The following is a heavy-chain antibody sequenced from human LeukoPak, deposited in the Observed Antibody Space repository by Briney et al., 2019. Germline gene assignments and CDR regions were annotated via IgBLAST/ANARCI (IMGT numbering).Heavy chain of an antibody. CDR2: INPSGGST. Sequence: ASVKVSCKASGYTFTSYYMHWVRQAPGQGLEWMGIINPSGGSTSYAQKFQGRVTMTRDTSTSTVYMELSSLRSEDTAVYYCARDSNCGGDCSPAHCYYYYYMDVWGKGTTVTVSS. CDR1: GYTFTSYY. J-gene: IGHJ6*03. D-gene: IGHD2-21*02. CDR3: ARDSNCGGDCSPAHCYYYYYMDV. V-gene: IGHV1-46*01.